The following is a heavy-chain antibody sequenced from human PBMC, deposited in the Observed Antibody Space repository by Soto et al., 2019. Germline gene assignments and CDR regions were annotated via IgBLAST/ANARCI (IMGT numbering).Heavy chain of an antibody. V-gene: IGHV3-30-3*01. J-gene: IGHJ4*02. Sequence: HVQLVESGGGVVQPGRSPRLSCAASGFTFSSYAMHWVRQAPGKGLEWVAVISYDGSNKYYADSVKGRFTISRDNSKNTLYVQMNSLRAEDTALYYCARDEGALGYSGYGIDYWGQGTLVTVSS. CDR1: GFTFSSYA. D-gene: IGHD5-12*01. CDR3: ARDEGALGYSGYGIDY. CDR2: ISYDGSNK.